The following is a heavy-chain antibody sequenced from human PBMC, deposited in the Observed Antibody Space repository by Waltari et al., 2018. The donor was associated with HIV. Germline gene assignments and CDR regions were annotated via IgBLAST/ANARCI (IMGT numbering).Heavy chain of an antibody. J-gene: IGHJ5*02. V-gene: IGHV4-30-4*01. Sequence: QVQLQESGPGLVKPSQTLSLTCTVSGRPISSGDYYWSWIRQPPGKGLEWIGYMYYSGSTYSNPSLKSRVTISVDTSKNQFSLKLSSVTAADTAVYYCARVKIVGNWFDPWGQGTLVTVSS. D-gene: IGHD1-26*01. CDR2: MYYSGST. CDR3: ARVKIVGNWFDP. CDR1: GRPISSGDYY.